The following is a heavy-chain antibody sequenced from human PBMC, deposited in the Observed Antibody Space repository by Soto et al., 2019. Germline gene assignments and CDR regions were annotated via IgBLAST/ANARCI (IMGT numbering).Heavy chain of an antibody. CDR2: IYYSGSI. Sequence: QVQLQESGPGLVRPSQTLSLTCTVSGGSINSRGYYWTWIRQHPGKGLEWIGNIYYSGSIHFNPSLKSRLTMLVDTSENQFSLKLTSVPAADTAVYYCARQSESTGYFYGWFEPWGQGTLVTVSS. D-gene: IGHD3-9*01. V-gene: IGHV4-31*03. CDR3: ARQSESTGYFYGWFEP. J-gene: IGHJ5*02. CDR1: GGSINSRGYY.